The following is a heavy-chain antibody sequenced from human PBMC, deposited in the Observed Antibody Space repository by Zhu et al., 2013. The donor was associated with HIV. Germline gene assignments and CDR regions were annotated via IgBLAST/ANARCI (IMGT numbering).Heavy chain of an antibody. D-gene: IGHD1-1*01. CDR1: GGTVSSYA. Sequence: QVQLVQSGAEVKKPGSSVKVSCKASGGTVSSYAISWVRQAPGQGFEWLGGVIPFFRVNNYAQKFKGRLSLSADESTSTDYMDLTGLTSEDTAVYFCARREKTHDGSNLFDYWGQGTLVTVSA. CDR2: VIPFFRVN. CDR3: ARREKTHDGSNLFDY. V-gene: IGHV1-69*01. J-gene: IGHJ4*01.